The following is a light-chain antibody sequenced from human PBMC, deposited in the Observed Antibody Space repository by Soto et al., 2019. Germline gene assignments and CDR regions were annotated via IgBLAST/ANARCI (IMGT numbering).Light chain of an antibody. CDR3: QQRNVWPPIT. J-gene: IGKJ5*01. Sequence: VLTQSPATLSLSPGERATLCCRASQSIHTSLAWYQQKSGKPPRLVIYDSTLRANGVPDRFGGSRSGTEFTLTINSLEPEDFAVYYCQQRNVWPPITFGQGTRLEIK. CDR1: QSIHTS. CDR2: DST. V-gene: IGKV3-11*01.